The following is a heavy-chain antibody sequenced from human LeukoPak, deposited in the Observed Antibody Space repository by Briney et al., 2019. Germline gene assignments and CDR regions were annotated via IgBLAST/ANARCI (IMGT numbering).Heavy chain of an antibody. Sequence: PSETLSLTCTASGGSISSYYWSWIRQPPGKGLEWIGYISYSGRATYNPSVKSRVTISLATSRTQFSLSLTSVTAADTAVYYCARVSAGGGSEWVDNWGQGTLVTVSS. V-gene: IGHV4-59*01. CDR2: ISYSGRA. D-gene: IGHD1-26*01. CDR3: ARVSAGGGSEWVDN. CDR1: GGSISSYY. J-gene: IGHJ5*02.